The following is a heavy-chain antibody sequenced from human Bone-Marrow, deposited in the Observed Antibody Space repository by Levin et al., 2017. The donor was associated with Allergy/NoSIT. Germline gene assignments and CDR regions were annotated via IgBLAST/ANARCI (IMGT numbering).Heavy chain of an antibody. J-gene: IGHJ4*02. Sequence: AASVKVSCKASGYTFTSYDISWVRQAPGQGLEWMGWISAYNGNTNYAQKLQGRVSLTTDTSTSTAYMDLRSLRSDDTAVYYCARGGAAAGYDYWGQGTLVTVSS. CDR1: GYTFTSYD. V-gene: IGHV1-18*01. D-gene: IGHD6-13*01. CDR3: ARGGAAAGYDY. CDR2: ISAYNGNT.